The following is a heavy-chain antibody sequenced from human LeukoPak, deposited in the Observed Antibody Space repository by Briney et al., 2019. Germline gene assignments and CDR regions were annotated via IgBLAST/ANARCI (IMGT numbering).Heavy chain of an antibody. CDR3: ARDRVIYYDSSGPEYD. J-gene: IGHJ3*01. CDR1: GFTFSTYG. Sequence: GGSLRLSCAASGFTFSTYGMHWVRQAPGKGLEWVAVISRDGSKKYYGDSVKGRFTISRDNSKNTMDLQMSSLRVEDTAVYYCARDRVIYYDSSGPEYDWGQGTMVTVSS. V-gene: IGHV3-30*03. D-gene: IGHD3-22*01. CDR2: ISRDGSKK.